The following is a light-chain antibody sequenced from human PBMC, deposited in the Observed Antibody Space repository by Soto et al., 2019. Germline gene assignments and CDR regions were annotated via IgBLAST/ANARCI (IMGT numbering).Light chain of an antibody. V-gene: IGKV3-20*01. Sequence: EIVLTQSPGTLSLSPGERATLSCRASQSVSSSYLAWYQQKPGQAPRLLIYGASSRATGIPVRFSGSGSATDFTLTISRLEPEDFAVYFCHQHGSSPRTFGQGTKVEIK. J-gene: IGKJ1*01. CDR2: GAS. CDR3: HQHGSSPRT. CDR1: QSVSSSY.